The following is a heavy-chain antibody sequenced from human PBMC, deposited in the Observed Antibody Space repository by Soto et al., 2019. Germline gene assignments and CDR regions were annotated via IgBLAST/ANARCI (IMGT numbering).Heavy chain of an antibody. Sequence: QVQLVESGGGVVQPGRSLRLSCEGSGFTSSSYVMHWVRQAPGKGLEWVALISFDGSKKNYADSVKGRFTISRVNSKNMMYLQMNSLRPEDTAVYYCARGVFYSYGSSGYSPDYWGQGTLVTVSS. CDR1: GFTSSSYV. CDR3: ARGVFYSYGSSGYSPDY. V-gene: IGHV3-30-3*01. CDR2: ISFDGSKK. J-gene: IGHJ4*02. D-gene: IGHD3-22*01.